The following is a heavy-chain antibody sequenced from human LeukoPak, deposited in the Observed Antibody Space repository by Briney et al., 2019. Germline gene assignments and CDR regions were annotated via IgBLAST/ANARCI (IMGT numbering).Heavy chain of an antibody. Sequence: GASVKVSCKASGYTSTSYYMHWVRQAPGQGLEWMGIINPSGGSTSYAQKFQGRVTMTRDTSTSTVYMELSSLRSEDTAVYYCARPRPKNISENDDAFDIWGQGTMVTVSS. V-gene: IGHV1-46*01. D-gene: IGHD2/OR15-2a*01. J-gene: IGHJ3*02. CDR1: GYTSTSYY. CDR3: ARPRPKNISENDDAFDI. CDR2: INPSGGST.